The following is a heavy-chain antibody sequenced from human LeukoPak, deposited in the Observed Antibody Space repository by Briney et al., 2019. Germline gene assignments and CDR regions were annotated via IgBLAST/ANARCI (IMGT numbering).Heavy chain of an antibody. J-gene: IGHJ4*02. CDR2: IDSGGST. V-gene: IGHV4-59*01. D-gene: IGHD1-26*01. CDR1: GGSIINYH. Sequence: SETLSLTCTVFGGSIINYHWTWIRQPPGKGLEWIGYIDSGGSTNYNSSLKSRVTISVDTSKNQFSLKLNSVTAADTAVYYCARGMRELPYWGQGILVTVSS. CDR3: ARGMRELPY.